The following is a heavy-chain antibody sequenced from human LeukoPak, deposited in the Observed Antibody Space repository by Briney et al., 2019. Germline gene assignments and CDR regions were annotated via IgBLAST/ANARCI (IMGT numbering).Heavy chain of an antibody. Sequence: GGSLRLSCAASGFTFSNHGMNWVRQAPGKGLEWLSGVSPPGGGTYYADSVKGRFTISRDDSKNTLYLQMNSLRAEDTAVYYCAKDIAVVTPGFAFDIWGQGTMVTVSS. J-gene: IGHJ3*02. V-gene: IGHV3-23*01. CDR1: GFTFSNHG. CDR2: VSPPGGGT. D-gene: IGHD4-23*01. CDR3: AKDIAVVTPGFAFDI.